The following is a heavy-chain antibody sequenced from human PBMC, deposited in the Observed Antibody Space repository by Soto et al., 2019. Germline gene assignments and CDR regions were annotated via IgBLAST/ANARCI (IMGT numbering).Heavy chain of an antibody. CDR3: AREDRQDYYGMDV. J-gene: IGHJ6*02. CDR1: GYTFTGYY. Sequence: ASVKVSCKASGYTFTGYYMHWVRQAPGQGLEWMGWINPNSGGTNYAQKFQGWVTMTRDTSISTAYMELSRLRSGDTAVYYCAREDRQDYYGMDVWGQGTTVTVS. V-gene: IGHV1-2*04. CDR2: INPNSGGT.